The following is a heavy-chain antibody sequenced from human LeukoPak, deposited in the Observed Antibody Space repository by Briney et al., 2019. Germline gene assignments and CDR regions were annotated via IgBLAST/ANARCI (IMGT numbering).Heavy chain of an antibody. D-gene: IGHD3-10*01. J-gene: IGHJ6*03. CDR3: ARNAPTPSGSYPRYYYYMDV. CDR2: INHSGST. Sequence: SETLSLTCAVYGGSFSGYYWSWIRQPPGKGLEWIGEINHSGSTNYNPSLKSRVTISVDTSKNQFSLKLSSVTAADTAVYYCARNAPTPSGSYPRYYYYMDVWGKGTTVT. V-gene: IGHV4-34*01. CDR1: GGSFSGYY.